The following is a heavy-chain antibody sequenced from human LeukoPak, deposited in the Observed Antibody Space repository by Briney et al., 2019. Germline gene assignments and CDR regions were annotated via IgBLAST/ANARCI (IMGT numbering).Heavy chain of an antibody. Sequence: GGSLILSCAASEFTFSSHAMNWVRQAPGKGLQWVSAISGSGGSSYYADSVKGRFTISGDYSKNTLYLQMNSLRAQDTAVYYCARVAVTDTKSANYYFYCMDVWGKGTTVTVSS. CDR2: ISGSGGSS. V-gene: IGHV3-23*01. CDR1: EFTFSSHA. CDR3: ARVAVTDTKSANYYFYCMDV. J-gene: IGHJ6*03. D-gene: IGHD6-19*01.